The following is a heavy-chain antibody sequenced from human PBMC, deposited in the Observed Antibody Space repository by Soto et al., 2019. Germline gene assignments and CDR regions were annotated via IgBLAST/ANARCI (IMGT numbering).Heavy chain of an antibody. CDR1: GYTFTSYY. D-gene: IGHD3-3*01. CDR2: INPSGGST. J-gene: IGHJ6*02. CDR3: ARDLIDDWSGYYSGSGWSSGGMDV. Sequence: GXSVKVSCNASGYTFTSYYMHWVRQAPGQGLEWMGIINPSGGSTSYAQKFQGRVTMTRDTSTSTVYMELSSLRSEDTAVYYCARDLIDDWSGYYSGSGWSSGGMDVWGQGTTVTVSS. V-gene: IGHV1-46*01.